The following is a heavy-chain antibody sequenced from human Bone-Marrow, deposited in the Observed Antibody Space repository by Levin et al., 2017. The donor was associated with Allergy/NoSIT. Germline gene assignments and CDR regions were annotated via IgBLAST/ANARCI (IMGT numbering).Heavy chain of an antibody. V-gene: IGHV3-66*01. D-gene: IGHD5-18*01. CDR3: ARTTDTNLSPADF. J-gene: IGHJ4*02. CDR2: IYSRGNT. Sequence: GESLKISCAASGFTVSNNYMSWVRQAPGKGLEWVSLIYSRGNTQYADSVKGRFTIPRDNSKNTLYLQMNSLRAEDTAVYYCARTTDTNLSPADFWGQGTLVTVSA. CDR1: GFTVSNNY.